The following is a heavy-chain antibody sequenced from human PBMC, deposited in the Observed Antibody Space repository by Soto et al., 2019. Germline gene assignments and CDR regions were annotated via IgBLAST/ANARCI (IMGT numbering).Heavy chain of an antibody. V-gene: IGHV5-51*01. CDR3: ARYPRSPNGNAFDI. Sequence: PGESLKISCKGSGYSFTSNWIGWVRQMPVKGLEWMGIIYPGDSDTRYSPSFQGQVTISADKSISTAYLHWSSLKASDTAMYYCARYPRSPNGNAFDIWGQGTMVTVSS. CDR2: IYPGDSDT. J-gene: IGHJ3*02. D-gene: IGHD1-26*01. CDR1: GYSFTSNW.